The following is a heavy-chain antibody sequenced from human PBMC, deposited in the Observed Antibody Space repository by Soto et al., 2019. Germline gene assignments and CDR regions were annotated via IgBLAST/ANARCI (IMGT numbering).Heavy chain of an antibody. V-gene: IGHV3-21*01. CDR1: GFTFSSYS. D-gene: IGHD1-26*01. Sequence: PGGSLRLSCAASGFTFSSYSMNWVRQAPGKGLEWVSSISSSSYIYYADSVKGRFTISRDNAKNSLYLQMNSLRAEDTAVYYCARDPGGPYNWFDPWGQGTLVTVSS. J-gene: IGHJ5*02. CDR2: ISSSSYI. CDR3: ARDPGGPYNWFDP.